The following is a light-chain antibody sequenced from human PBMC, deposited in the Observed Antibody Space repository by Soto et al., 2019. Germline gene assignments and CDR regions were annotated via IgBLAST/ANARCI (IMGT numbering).Light chain of an antibody. CDR2: AVF. J-gene: IGKJ1*01. Sequence: DIQMTQSPSSLSASIGDRVTLTCRASQRIGTNLNWYQQRPGKAPKPLIYAVFSLQSGISSRFSGSGSGTGFSLSINGLPREDFATYYWEQTYSAPPLFGQGTKVEIK. CDR3: EQTYSAPPL. V-gene: IGKV1-39*01. CDR1: QRIGTN.